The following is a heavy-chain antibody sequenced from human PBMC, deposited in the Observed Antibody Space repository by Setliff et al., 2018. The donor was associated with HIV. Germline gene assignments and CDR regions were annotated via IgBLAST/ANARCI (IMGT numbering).Heavy chain of an antibody. V-gene: IGHV1-2*06. CDR2: INPNNGGT. Sequence: ASVKVSCKASGYTFTGYYIHWVRQAPGQGLEWMGRINPNNGGTNYAQKFQDRVTMTRDTSITTAYLELSRLRADDTAVYFCARDPPAAMQLERPFDYWGQGTLVTVPQ. D-gene: IGHD1-1*01. CDR3: ARDPPAAMQLERPFDY. CDR1: GYTFTGYY. J-gene: IGHJ4*02.